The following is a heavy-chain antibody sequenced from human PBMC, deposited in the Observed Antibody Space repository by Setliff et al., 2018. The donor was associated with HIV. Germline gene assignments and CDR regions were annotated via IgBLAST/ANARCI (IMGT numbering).Heavy chain of an antibody. J-gene: IGHJ4*02. D-gene: IGHD3-10*01. Sequence: GGSLRLSCAASGFSFSNSWMTWVRQAPGKGLEWVATIKEDGREKYYVGSVKGRFTISRDNTKNSLHLQLDSLSAEDAAVYFCARDGHLYGQPFDYWGQGALVTVSS. V-gene: IGHV3-7*03. CDR2: IKEDGREK. CDR1: GFSFSNSW. CDR3: ARDGHLYGQPFDY.